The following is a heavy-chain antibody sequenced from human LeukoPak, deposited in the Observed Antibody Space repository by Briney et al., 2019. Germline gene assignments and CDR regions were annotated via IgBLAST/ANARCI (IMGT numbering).Heavy chain of an antibody. J-gene: IGHJ5*02. CDR3: ARLSYKWLVQGRWFDP. CDR2: IYPGDSDT. D-gene: IGHD6-19*01. V-gene: IGHV5-51*01. Sequence: GESLKISCKGSGYSFTSYWIGWVRQMPGKGLEWMGIIYPGDSDTRYSPSSQGQVTISADKSISTAYLQWSSLKASDTAMYYCARLSYKWLVQGRWFDPWGQGTLVTVSS. CDR1: GYSFTSYW.